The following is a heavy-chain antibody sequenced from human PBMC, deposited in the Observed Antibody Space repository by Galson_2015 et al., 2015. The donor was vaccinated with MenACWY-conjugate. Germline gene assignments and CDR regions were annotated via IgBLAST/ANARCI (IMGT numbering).Heavy chain of an antibody. CDR2: RKKDGSEK. CDR1: GFTFRNYW. Sequence: SLRLSCAASGFTFRNYWMTWVRQAPGKGLEGGASRKKDGSEKYYVVSVKSRFTISRDNAKNFLYLEMNSLRVEDTAVYSCARGHYCMDVWGQGTTVTASS. CDR3: ARGHYCMDV. J-gene: IGHJ6*02. V-gene: IGHV3-7*03.